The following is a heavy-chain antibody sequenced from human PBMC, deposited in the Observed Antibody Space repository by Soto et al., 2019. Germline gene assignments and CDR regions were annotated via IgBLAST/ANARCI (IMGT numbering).Heavy chain of an antibody. CDR3: ASSPGGPGYYYYFYMDV. Sequence: GTPAELSFKAAGYTVTNYNMQWVGRAPRKRLERMGIINPSGGSTSYAQKFQGRVTMTRDTSTSTVYMELSSLRSEDTAVYYCASSPGGPGYYYYFYMDVWGKGTKVTVSS. CDR2: INPSGGST. CDR1: GYTVTNYN. J-gene: IGHJ6*03. V-gene: IGHV1-46*03.